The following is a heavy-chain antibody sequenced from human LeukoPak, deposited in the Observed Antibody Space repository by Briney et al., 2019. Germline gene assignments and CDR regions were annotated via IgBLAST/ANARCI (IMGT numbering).Heavy chain of an antibody. D-gene: IGHD3-22*01. CDR2: IYLDDDS. CDR3: ALYSSRYSLGV. J-gene: IGHJ4*02. V-gene: IGHV2-5*02. Sequence: SGPTLVNPSQTLTLTCTLSWFSLSTSGVGVGWIRQPPGNVLQCLALIYLDDDSRYTPSLKTRLTITTVTSTNEVFLTMINMDHVGVATYYCALYSSRYSLGVWGEGSLVTVSS. CDR1: WFSLSTSGVG.